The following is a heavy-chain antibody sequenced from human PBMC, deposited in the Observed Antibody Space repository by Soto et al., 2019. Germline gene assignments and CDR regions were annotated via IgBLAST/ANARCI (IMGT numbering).Heavy chain of an antibody. CDR3: ARGDGDYYDGNGYLGRH. CDR1: GFTFSSYW. D-gene: IGHD3-22*01. J-gene: IGHJ4*02. CDR2: INSDGSRT. Sequence: EVQLVESGGGIVQPGGSLRLSCAASGFTFSSYWMHWVRQAPGQGLVWVSRINSDGSRTSYADSAKGRFTISRDNAKNTVYLQMSSLRAENTAVYYCARGDGDYYDGNGYLGRHWGQGTLVTVSS. V-gene: IGHV3-74*01.